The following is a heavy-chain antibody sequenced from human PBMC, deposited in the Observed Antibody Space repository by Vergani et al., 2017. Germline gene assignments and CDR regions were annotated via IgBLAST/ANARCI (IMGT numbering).Heavy chain of an antibody. Sequence: QVQLVQSGAEVKKPGASVKVSCKASGYTFTSYGISWVRQAPGQGLEWMGWISAYNGNTNYAQKPQGRVTMTTDTSTSTAYMELRSLRSDDTAVYYCARDRGRWLQFVEPRVDYWGQGTLVTVSS. CDR1: GYTFTSYG. CDR2: ISAYNGNT. V-gene: IGHV1-18*01. D-gene: IGHD5-24*01. J-gene: IGHJ4*02. CDR3: ARDRGRWLQFVEPRVDY.